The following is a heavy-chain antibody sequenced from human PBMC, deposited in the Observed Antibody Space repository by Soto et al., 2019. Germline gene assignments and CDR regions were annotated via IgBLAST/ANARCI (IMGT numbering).Heavy chain of an antibody. D-gene: IGHD3-9*01. J-gene: IGHJ5*02. CDR3: AKDGNPIPYLTGYYRLGWFDP. Sequence: GGSLRLSCAASGFTFDEYAMHWVRQFPGRGLEWVSAISGSGGSTYYADSVKGRFTISRDNSKNTLYLQMNSLRAEDTAVYYCAKDGNPIPYLTGYYRLGWFDPWGQGTLVTVSS. CDR1: GFTFDEYA. V-gene: IGHV3-23*01. CDR2: ISGSGGST.